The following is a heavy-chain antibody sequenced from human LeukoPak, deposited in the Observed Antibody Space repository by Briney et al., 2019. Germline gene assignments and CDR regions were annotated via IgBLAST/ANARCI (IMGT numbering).Heavy chain of an antibody. J-gene: IGHJ4*02. Sequence: SETLSLTCTVSGGSISGHYWSWIRQPAGKGLEWIGRPDSSGNTNYNPSLKSRLTMSVDTSKNQFSLTLSSMTAADTALYYCARDSAYHIDYWGQGTLVTVSS. V-gene: IGHV4-4*07. CDR3: ARDSAYHIDY. D-gene: IGHD3-22*01. CDR2: PDSSGNT. CDR1: GGSISGHY.